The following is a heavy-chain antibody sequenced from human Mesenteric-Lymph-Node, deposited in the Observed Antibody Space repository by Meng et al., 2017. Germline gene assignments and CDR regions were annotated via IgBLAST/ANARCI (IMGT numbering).Heavy chain of an antibody. J-gene: IGHJ4*02. CDR1: GFTFSSYA. Sequence: GESLKISCAASGFTFSSYAMSWVRQAPGKGLEWVAVISYDGSNKYYADSVKGRFTISRDNSKNTLYLQMNSLRAEDTAVYYCASPSTVTALTGDYWGQGTLVTVSS. CDR3: ASPSTVTALTGDY. D-gene: IGHD4-17*01. CDR2: ISYDGSNK. V-gene: IGHV3-30*04.